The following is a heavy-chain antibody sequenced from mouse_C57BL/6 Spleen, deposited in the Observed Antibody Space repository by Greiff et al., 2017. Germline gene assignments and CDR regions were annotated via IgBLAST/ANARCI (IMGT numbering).Heavy chain of an antibody. CDR2: YPGSGNTY. CDR3: RGIYYGSSRAY. Sequence: VQLQQSGPELVKPGASVKMSCKASGYTFTDYYMHWVKQKPGKGLEWIGEIYPGSGNTYYNEKFKGKATLTADTSSSTAYMQLSSLTSEDSAVYFCARGIYYGSSRAYWGQGTLVTVSA. V-gene: IGHV1-83*01. D-gene: IGHD1-1*01. CDR1: YTFTDYYM. J-gene: IGHJ3*01.